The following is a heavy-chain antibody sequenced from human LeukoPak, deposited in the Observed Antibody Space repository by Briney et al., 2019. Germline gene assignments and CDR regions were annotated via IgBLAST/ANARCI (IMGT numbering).Heavy chain of an antibody. J-gene: IGHJ4*02. V-gene: IGHV3-23*01. CDR3: ARDGTGNSGWLFY. D-gene: IGHD6-19*01. CDR1: GFTFSSYA. Sequence: QPGGSLRLSCAASGFTFSSYAMSWVRQAPGKGLEWVSAISGSGGSTYYADSVKGRLTISRDNAKNSLYLQMNSLRAEDTAVYYCARDGTGNSGWLFYWGQGTLVTVSS. CDR2: ISGSGGST.